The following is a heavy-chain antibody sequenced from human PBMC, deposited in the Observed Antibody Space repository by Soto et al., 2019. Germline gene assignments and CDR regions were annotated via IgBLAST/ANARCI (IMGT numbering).Heavy chain of an antibody. CDR1: GVSFSGYY. V-gene: IGHV4-34*01. CDR2: INHSGST. J-gene: IGHJ5*02. Sequence: PSETLSLTCTVYGVSFSGYYWRWIRQPPGKGLEWIGEINHSGSTNYNPSLKSRVTISVDTSKNQFSLKLSSVTAADTAVYYCARGMSSSPPAVRFDPWGQGTLVTVSS. CDR3: ARGMSSSPPAVRFDP. D-gene: IGHD6-6*01.